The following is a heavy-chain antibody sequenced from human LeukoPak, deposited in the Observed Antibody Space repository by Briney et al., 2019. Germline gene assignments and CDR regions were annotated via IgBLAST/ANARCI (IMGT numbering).Heavy chain of an antibody. J-gene: IGHJ2*01. CDR1: GFTFSNYG. D-gene: IGHD2-2*01. CDR2: ISYDGSSK. CDR3: ARDPRVPAAKESHWYFDL. V-gene: IGHV3-30*03. Sequence: GGSLRLSCAASGFTFSNYGMHWVRQAPGKGLEWVAVISYDGSSKYYADSVKGRFTISRDNSKNTLYLQMNSLTTEDTAVYYCARDPRVPAAKESHWYFDLWGRGTLVTVSS.